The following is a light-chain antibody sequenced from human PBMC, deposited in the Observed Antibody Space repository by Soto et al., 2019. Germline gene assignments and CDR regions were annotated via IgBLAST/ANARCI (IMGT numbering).Light chain of an antibody. J-gene: IGKJ1*01. CDR3: QQYNSYSRT. V-gene: IGKV1-5*01. CDR1: QSISSW. CDR2: AAS. Sequence: DIQMTQSPSTLSASVGDRVTITGLASQSISSWLAWYQQKPGKAPNLLIYAASSLESGVPSRFGGSGSGTEFTLTISSLQPDDFATYYCQQYNSYSRTFGQGTKVDI.